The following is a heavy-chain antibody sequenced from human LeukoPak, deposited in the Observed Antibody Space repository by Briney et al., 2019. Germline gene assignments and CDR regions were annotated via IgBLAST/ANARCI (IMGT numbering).Heavy chain of an antibody. CDR3: AKDHCGRCSGDDCFDH. CDR1: GFTFSTHG. CDR2: IRDHGSNT. V-gene: IGHV3-30*02. J-gene: IGHJ4*02. Sequence: GGSLRLSCAASGFTFSTHGMHWLRQAPGKGLEWVAFIRDHGSNTYYADSLKGRFTISRDNSKNTLHLQMKSLRPEDTAVYYCAKDHCGRCSGDDCFDHWGQGTLVTVSS. D-gene: IGHD5-12*01.